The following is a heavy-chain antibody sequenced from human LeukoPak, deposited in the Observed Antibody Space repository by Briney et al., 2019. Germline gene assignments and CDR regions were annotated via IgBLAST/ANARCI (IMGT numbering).Heavy chain of an antibody. CDR1: GGSFSGYY. V-gene: IGHV4-34*01. Sequence: SETLSLTCAVYGGSFSGYYWSWIRQPPGKGLEWIGEINHSGSTNYNPSLKSRVTISVDTSKNQFSLKLSSVTAADTAVYYCARLSYCSSRRNLVVFRPNFDPWGQGTLVTVSS. J-gene: IGHJ5*02. CDR2: INHSGST. D-gene: IGHD6-6*01. CDR3: ARLSYCSSRRNLVVFRPNFDP.